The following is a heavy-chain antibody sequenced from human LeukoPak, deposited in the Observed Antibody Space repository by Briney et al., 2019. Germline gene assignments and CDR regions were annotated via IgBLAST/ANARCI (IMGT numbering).Heavy chain of an antibody. V-gene: IGHV4-39*01. CDR1: GGSISSSSYY. Sequence: SETLSLTCTVSGGSISSSSYYWGWIRQPPGKGLEWIGSIYYSGSTYYNPSLKSRVTISVDTSKNQFPLKLSSVTAADTAVYYCARRESYNWFDPWGQGTLVTVSS. J-gene: IGHJ5*02. CDR2: IYYSGST. CDR3: ARRESYNWFDP.